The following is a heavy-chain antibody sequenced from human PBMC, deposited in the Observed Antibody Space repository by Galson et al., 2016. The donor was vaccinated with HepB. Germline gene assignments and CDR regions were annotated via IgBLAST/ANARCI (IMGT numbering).Heavy chain of an antibody. J-gene: IGHJ6*04. V-gene: IGHV4-61*02. Sequence: TLSLTCTVSGGSISSGSYYWSWIRQPAGKGLEWIGRIYTSGSTNYNPSLKSRVTISVDTSKNQLSLELTSVTAADTAIYYCASGRRSSNWYAGHYYGIDVWGKGTTVTVSS. CDR3: ASGRRSSNWYAGHYYGIDV. CDR2: IYTSGST. CDR1: GGSISSGSYY. D-gene: IGHD6-13*01.